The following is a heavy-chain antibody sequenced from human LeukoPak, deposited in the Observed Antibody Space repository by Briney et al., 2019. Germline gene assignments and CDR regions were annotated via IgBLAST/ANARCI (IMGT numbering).Heavy chain of an antibody. J-gene: IGHJ5*02. D-gene: IGHD3-16*01. CDR2: INPNSGGT. V-gene: IGHV1-2*06. CDR3: ARDGGDNWFDP. CDR1: GYTFTDYY. Sequence: ASAKVSCKASGYTFTDYYMHWVRQAPGQGPEWMGRINPNSGGTNYAQKFQGRVTMTRDTSISTAYMELSRLRSDDTAVYYCARDGGDNWFDPWGQGTLVTVSS.